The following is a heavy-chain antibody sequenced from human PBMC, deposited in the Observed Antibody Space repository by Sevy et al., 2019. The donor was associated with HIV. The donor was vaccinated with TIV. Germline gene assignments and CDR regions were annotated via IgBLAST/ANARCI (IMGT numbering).Heavy chain of an antibody. J-gene: IGHJ4*02. CDR3: ARDDGYNMFDY. V-gene: IGHV3-7*01. Sequence: GGSLRLSCAASGFTFSSYWMSWVRQAPGKGLEWVANIKQDGSEKYYVDSVKGRFTISRDNAKKSLYLQMNSLRAEDTAVYYCARDDGYNMFDYWGQGTLVTVSS. D-gene: IGHD5-12*01. CDR2: IKQDGSEK. CDR1: GFTFSSYW.